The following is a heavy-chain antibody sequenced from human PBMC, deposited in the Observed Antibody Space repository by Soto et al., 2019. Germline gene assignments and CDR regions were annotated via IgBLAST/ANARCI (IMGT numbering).Heavy chain of an antibody. CDR3: ARHWPYCTSSNCYRPYYYYYMDA. V-gene: IGHV4-59*08. CDR1: GASINNYY. D-gene: IGHD2-2*01. Sequence: QVQLQESGPGLVKPSETLSLTCTVSGASINNYYWSWIRQSPGKGLEWIGYIYYNGSTNYNPSLKSRVTISRDTSKKQFSLKVSSVTAADTAVYYCARHWPYCTSSNCYRPYYYYYMDAWGKGTTVTVSS. CDR2: IYYNGST. J-gene: IGHJ6*03.